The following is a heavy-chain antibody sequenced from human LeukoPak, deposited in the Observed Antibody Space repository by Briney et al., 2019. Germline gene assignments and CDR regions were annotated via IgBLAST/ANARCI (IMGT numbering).Heavy chain of an antibody. D-gene: IGHD1-26*01. CDR1: GGTFSSYA. Sequence: WASVKVSCKASGGTFSSYAISWVRRAPGQGLEWMGRIIPILGIANYAQKFQGRVTITADKSTSTAYMELSSLRSEDTAVYYCARVNRWYGYYGNFDYWGQGTLVTVSS. CDR3: ARVNRWYGYYGNFDY. V-gene: IGHV1-69*04. J-gene: IGHJ4*02. CDR2: IIPILGIA.